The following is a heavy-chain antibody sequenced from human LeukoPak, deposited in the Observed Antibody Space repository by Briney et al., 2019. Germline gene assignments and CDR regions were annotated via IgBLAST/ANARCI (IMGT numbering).Heavy chain of an antibody. CDR1: GESSSVSY. CDR3: ARRITMVRSREYPPYYYYMDV. Sequence: SETLSLTCAVYGESSSVSYWSWIRQPPGKGLEWIGEINHSGTTNYNPSLTSRVTILVDTSKNQFSLKLNSVTAADTAVYYCARRITMVRSREYPPYYYYMDVWGKGTTVTISS. CDR2: INHSGTT. J-gene: IGHJ6*03. D-gene: IGHD3-10*01. V-gene: IGHV4-34*01.